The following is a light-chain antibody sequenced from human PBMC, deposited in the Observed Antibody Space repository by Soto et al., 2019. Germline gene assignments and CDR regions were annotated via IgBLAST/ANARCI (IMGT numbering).Light chain of an antibody. CDR3: CSYAGRYTWV. CDR2: EVS. V-gene: IGLV2-11*01. J-gene: IGLJ1*01. CDR1: RSVVGGYIY. Sequence: QSVLTQPRSVSGSLGQSVTISCAGTRSVVGGYIYVSWYQQPPGTAPKLMIYEVSKRPSGVPDRFSGSKSGNTASLTISGLQAEDEGDYYCCSYAGRYTWVFGTGTKVTVL.